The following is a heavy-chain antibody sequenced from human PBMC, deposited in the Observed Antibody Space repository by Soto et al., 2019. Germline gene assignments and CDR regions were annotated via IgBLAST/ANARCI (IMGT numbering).Heavy chain of an antibody. CDR1: GYTFTGYA. D-gene: IGHD6-25*01. CDR2: INAGNGNT. CDR3: ERHADHGYKHSF. Sequence: ASVKVSCKASGYTFTGYAMHWVRQAPGQRLEWMGWINAGNGNTKYSQKFQGRVTITRDTSASTAYMELSSLRSEDTAVYYFERHADHGYKHSFCGQGSLVPVSA. V-gene: IGHV1-3*01. J-gene: IGHJ4*02.